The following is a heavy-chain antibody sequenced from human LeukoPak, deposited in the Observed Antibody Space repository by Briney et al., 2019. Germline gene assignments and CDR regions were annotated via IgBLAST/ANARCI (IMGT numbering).Heavy chain of an antibody. D-gene: IGHD3-22*01. V-gene: IGHV4-34*01. Sequence: SETLSLTCAAYGGSFSGYYWSWIRQPPGKGLEWIGEINHSGSTNYNPSLKSRVTISVDTSKNQFSLKLSSVTAADTAVYYCARGAMIVSAFDIWGQGTMVTVSS. CDR3: ARGAMIVSAFDI. J-gene: IGHJ3*02. CDR1: GGSFSGYY. CDR2: INHSGST.